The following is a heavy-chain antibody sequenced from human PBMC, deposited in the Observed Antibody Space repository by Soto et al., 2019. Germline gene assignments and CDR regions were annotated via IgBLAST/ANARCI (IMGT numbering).Heavy chain of an antibody. CDR1: GGSISSSSYY. V-gene: IGHV4-39*07. J-gene: IGHJ4*02. D-gene: IGHD3-10*01. CDR2: IYHSGST. CDR3: ARDQNGSGNYYTRYFDY. Sequence: SETLSLTCTASGGSISSSSYYWAWTRQSPGKGLEWIGEIYHSGSTNYNPSLKSRVTISVDKSKNQFSLNLSSVTAADTAVYYCARDQNGSGNYYTRYFDYWGQGTLVTV.